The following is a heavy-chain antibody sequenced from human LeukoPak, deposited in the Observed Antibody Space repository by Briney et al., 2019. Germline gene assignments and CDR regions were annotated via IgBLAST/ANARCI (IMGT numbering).Heavy chain of an antibody. Sequence: SETLSLTCIVSGGSISSSIYYWAWVRQAPGKGLEWIGYIYYSGSTYYNPSLKSRVTISVDTPKNQFSLKLSSVTAADTAVYYCARDRSSSPNYYYYYMDVWGKGTTVTVSS. D-gene: IGHD6-6*01. CDR2: IYYSGST. CDR1: GGSISSSIYY. CDR3: ARDRSSSPNYYYYYMDV. V-gene: IGHV4-39*07. J-gene: IGHJ6*03.